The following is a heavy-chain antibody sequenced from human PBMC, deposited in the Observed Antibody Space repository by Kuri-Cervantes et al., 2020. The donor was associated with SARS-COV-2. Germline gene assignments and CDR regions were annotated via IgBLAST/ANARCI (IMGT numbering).Heavy chain of an antibody. Sequence: ASVKVSCKASGYTFTSYYMHWVRQAPGQGLEWVGIINPSGGSTSYAQKFQGRVTMTRDTSTSTVYMELSSLRSEDTAVYYCARDGRYYGSGRSIHYGMDVWGQGTTVTVSS. J-gene: IGHJ6*02. CDR3: ARDGRYYGSGRSIHYGMDV. CDR2: INPSGGST. V-gene: IGHV1-46*01. CDR1: GYTFTSYY. D-gene: IGHD3-10*01.